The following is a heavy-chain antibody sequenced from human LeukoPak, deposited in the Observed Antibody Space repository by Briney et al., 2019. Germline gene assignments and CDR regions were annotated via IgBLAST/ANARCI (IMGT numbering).Heavy chain of an antibody. CDR2: IYHSGST. Sequence: PSGTLSLTCAVSGGSISSSNWWSWVRQPPGKGLEWIGEIYHSGSTNYNPSLKSRVTISVDKSKNQFSLKLSSVTAADTAVYYCASYGSGNWGYFDYWGQGTLVTVSS. CDR1: GGSISSSNW. D-gene: IGHD3-10*01. CDR3: ASYGSGNWGYFDY. V-gene: IGHV4-4*02. J-gene: IGHJ4*02.